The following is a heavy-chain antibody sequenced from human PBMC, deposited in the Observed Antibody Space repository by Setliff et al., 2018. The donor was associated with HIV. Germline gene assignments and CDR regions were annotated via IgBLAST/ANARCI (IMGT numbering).Heavy chain of an antibody. D-gene: IGHD6-13*01. V-gene: IGHV4-34*01. CDR1: GGSFSGYY. Sequence: SETLSLTCAVYGGSFSGYYWSWIRQPPGKGLEWIGEINHSGSTNYNPSLKSRVTISVDTSKNQFSLKLSSVTAADTAIYYCARDPGRTAAGTEYFDYWGQGVLVTVSS. J-gene: IGHJ4*02. CDR2: INHSGST. CDR3: ARDPGRTAAGTEYFDY.